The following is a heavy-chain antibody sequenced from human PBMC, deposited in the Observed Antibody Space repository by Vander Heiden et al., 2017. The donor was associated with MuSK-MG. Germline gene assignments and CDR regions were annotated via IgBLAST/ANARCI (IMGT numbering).Heavy chain of an antibody. CDR3: ARGKGVTGV. Sequence: QVQLQQWGAGLLKPSATLSLTCAAYGGSFSGYYWGWSRQPPGKGLERSGEINHSGSTNYNPSLKSRVTISVDTSKNQFSLKLSSGTAADTAVYYCARGKGVTGVWGKGTTVTVSS. CDR1: GGSFSGYY. J-gene: IGHJ6*04. CDR2: INHSGST. V-gene: IGHV4-34*01. D-gene: IGHD3-10*01.